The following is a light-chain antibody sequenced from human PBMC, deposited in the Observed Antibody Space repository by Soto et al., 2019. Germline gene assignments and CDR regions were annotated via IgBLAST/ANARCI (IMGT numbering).Light chain of an antibody. J-gene: IGKJ4*01. CDR1: QSVSSSS. Sequence: EIVLTQSPGTLSLSPGERATLSCRASQSVSSSSLAWYQQKPGQAPRLLIYGASTRATGIPDRFSGSGSGTDFTLTISRLEPEDWAVYYCQQYGRSPGLTFGGGTKVEIK. CDR2: GAS. CDR3: QQYGRSPGLT. V-gene: IGKV3-20*01.